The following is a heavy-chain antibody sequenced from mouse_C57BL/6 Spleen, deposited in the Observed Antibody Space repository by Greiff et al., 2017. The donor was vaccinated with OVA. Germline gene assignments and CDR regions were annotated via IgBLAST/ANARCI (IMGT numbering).Heavy chain of an antibody. CDR1: GYTFTSYW. J-gene: IGHJ2*01. CDR3: ARRGVYYGNSCDY. CDR2: IDPSDSYT. Sequence: QVQLQQPGAELVMPGASVKLSCKASGYTFTSYWMHWVKQRPGQGLEWIGEIDPSDSYTNYNQKFKGKSTLTVDKSSSTAYMQLSSLTSEDSAVYYCARRGVYYGNSCDYWGQGTTLTVSS. D-gene: IGHD2-1*01. V-gene: IGHV1-69*01.